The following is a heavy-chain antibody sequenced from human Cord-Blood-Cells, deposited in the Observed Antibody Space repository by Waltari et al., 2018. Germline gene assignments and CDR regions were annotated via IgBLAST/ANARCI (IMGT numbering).Heavy chain of an antibody. J-gene: IGHJ4*02. CDR2: ISGSGGST. D-gene: IGHD1-26*01. CDR1: GFTFSSYA. Sequence: EVQLLESGGGLVQPGGSLSLSCAASGFTFSSYAMSWVRPAPGKGLEWVSAISGSGGSTDYADSVKGRFSISRDNSKNTLDLQMNSLRAEDTAVYYCAKGAQVGATYYFDYWGQGTLVTVSS. V-gene: IGHV3-23*01. CDR3: AKGAQVGATYYFDY.